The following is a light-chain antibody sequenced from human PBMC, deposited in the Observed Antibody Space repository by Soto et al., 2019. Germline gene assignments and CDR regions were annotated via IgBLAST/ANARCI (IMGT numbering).Light chain of an antibody. CDR3: QQYDNLIT. J-gene: IGKJ5*01. CDR1: HDIGNF. V-gene: IGKV1-33*01. CDR2: DAS. Sequence: DIQMTQSPSSLSASVGDRVTITCQASHDIGNFLNWYQQKPGKAPKLLIYDASKLETGVPSKFSGSGSGTDFTFTISSLQPEDIATYYCQQYDNLITFGQGTRLDLK.